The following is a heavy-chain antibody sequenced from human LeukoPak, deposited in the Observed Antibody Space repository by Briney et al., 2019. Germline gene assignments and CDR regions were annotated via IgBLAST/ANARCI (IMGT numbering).Heavy chain of an antibody. V-gene: IGHV7-4-1*02. CDR3: ARGPRYYGSGTYYFDY. CDR1: GYTLTSNA. D-gene: IGHD3-10*01. J-gene: IGHJ4*02. Sequence: ASVKVSCKASGYTLTSNALNWVRQAPGQGLEWMGWINTNTGNPTYAQGFTGRFVFSLDTSVSTAYLQISSLKAEDTAVYYCARGPRYYGSGTYYFDYWGQGTLVTVSS. CDR2: INTNTGNP.